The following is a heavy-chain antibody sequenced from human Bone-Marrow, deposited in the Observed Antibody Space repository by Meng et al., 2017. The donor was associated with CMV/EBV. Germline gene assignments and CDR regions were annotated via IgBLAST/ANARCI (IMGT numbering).Heavy chain of an antibody. CDR1: GFTFSSYA. J-gene: IGHJ1*01. D-gene: IGHD1-26*01. V-gene: IGHV3-23*01. Sequence: GGSLRLSCAASGFTFSSYAMSWVRQAPGKGLEWVSAISGSGGSTYYADSVKGRFTISRDNSKNTLYLQMNSLRAEDTAVYYCARAARGGATSAQYFQYWGQGTRVTVSS. CDR3: ARAARGGATSAQYFQY. CDR2: ISGSGGST.